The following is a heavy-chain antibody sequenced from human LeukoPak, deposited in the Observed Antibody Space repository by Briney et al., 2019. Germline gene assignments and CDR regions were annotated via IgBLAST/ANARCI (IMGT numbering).Heavy chain of an antibody. J-gene: IGHJ4*02. CDR1: GFIVSDNY. CDR3: ARSRGYHFLNN. Sequence: GGSLRLSCAVSGFIVSDNYMSWVRQSPGKGLTGVSVMYSGGTRHYADSVKGRFIISRDDSRNTLYLQMRDLRAADTAVYYCARSRGYHFLNNWGQGTLVAVSS. D-gene: IGHD3-22*01. V-gene: IGHV3-53*01. CDR2: MYSGGTR.